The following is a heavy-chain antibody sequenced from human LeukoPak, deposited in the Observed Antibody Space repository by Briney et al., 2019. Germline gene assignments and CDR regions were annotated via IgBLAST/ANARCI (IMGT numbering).Heavy chain of an antibody. CDR3: AKPLHDHDIYDS. CDR1: GFTFSRYV. D-gene: IGHD3-9*01. V-gene: IGHV3-23*01. Sequence: GGSLILSCAASGFTFSRYVMNWVRQAPGEGLEWVSAISVSGDRAYYADSVKGRFTISRDNAKNTLYLQMNSLRVEDTAIYFCAKPLHDHDIYDSWGQGTLVTVSS. J-gene: IGHJ4*02. CDR2: ISVSGDRA.